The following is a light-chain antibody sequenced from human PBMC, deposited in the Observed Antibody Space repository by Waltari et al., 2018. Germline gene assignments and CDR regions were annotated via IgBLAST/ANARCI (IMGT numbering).Light chain of an antibody. CDR2: GAS. CDR1: QSVSSSY. V-gene: IGKV3-20*01. Sequence: EIVLTQSPGTLSLSPGERATLSCRASQSVSSSYLAWYQQKPGQAPRLLIHGASSRATGIPGRFSGSGSGTDFTLTISRLEPEDFAVYYCQQYGSSPMWTFGQGTKLEIK. CDR3: QQYGSSPMWT. J-gene: IGKJ2*02.